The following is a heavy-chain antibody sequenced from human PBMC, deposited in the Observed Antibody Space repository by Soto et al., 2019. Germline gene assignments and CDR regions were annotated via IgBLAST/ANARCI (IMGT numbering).Heavy chain of an antibody. Sequence: ASVKVSCQASGDTFTSNGISWVRQAPGQGLEWLAWISIYNGNTQYAQKVQGRVTMTTDTSTNTAYMELRSLRSDDTAVYYCARAPGSSSRPLVFDYWGQGTLVTVSS. V-gene: IGHV1-18*04. CDR1: GDTFTSNG. D-gene: IGHD6-6*01. CDR2: ISIYNGNT. CDR3: ARAPGSSSRPLVFDY. J-gene: IGHJ4*02.